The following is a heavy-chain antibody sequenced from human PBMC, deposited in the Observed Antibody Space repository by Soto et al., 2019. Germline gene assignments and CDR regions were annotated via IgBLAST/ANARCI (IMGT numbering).Heavy chain of an antibody. CDR2: ISAYTGDT. CDR1: GYTFTTYG. J-gene: IGHJ6*02. V-gene: IGHV1-18*01. Sequence: QVQLVQSGDEVKKPGASVKVSCKASGYTFTTYGISWVRQATGQGLEWMGWISAYTGDTQYAQNVQDRVSMTTVTATRAASLELRRLRSAPTAVYYFARDGSVPCYYYGMDVWGQGTTVTVSS. D-gene: IGHD6-19*01. CDR3: ARDGSVPCYYYGMDV.